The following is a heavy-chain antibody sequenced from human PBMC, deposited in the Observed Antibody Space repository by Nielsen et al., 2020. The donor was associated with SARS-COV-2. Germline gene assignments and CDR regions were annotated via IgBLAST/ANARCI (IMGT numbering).Heavy chain of an antibody. D-gene: IGHD1-26*01. J-gene: IGHJ4*02. CDR1: GFTVSSNY. Sequence: GESLKISCAASGFTVSSNYMSWVRQAPGKGLEWVSVIYSGGSTYYADSVKGRFTISRDNSENTLYLQMNSLRAEDTAVYYCARDDYSGSGGFDYWGQGTLVTVSS. CDR2: IYSGGST. CDR3: ARDDYSGSGGFDY. V-gene: IGHV3-53*01.